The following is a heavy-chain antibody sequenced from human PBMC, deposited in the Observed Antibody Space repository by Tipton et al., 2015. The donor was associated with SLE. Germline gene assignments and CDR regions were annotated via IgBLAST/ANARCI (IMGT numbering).Heavy chain of an antibody. CDR1: GGSFSGYY. CDR3: ARGRTIAAAGTVFDY. Sequence: LRLSCAVYGGSFSGYYWSWIRQPPGKGLEWIGEINHSGSTNYNPSLKSRVTISVDTSKNQFSLKLSSVTAADTAVYYCARGRTIAAAGTVFDYWGQGTLVTVSS. CDR2: INHSGST. D-gene: IGHD6-13*01. V-gene: IGHV4-34*01. J-gene: IGHJ4*02.